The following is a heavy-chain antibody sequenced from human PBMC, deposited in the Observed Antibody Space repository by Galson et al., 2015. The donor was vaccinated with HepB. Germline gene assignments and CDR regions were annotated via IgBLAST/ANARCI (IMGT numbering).Heavy chain of an antibody. J-gene: IGHJ3*02. CDR1: GFPFDDYA. CDR3: ATDIPWGLFVSFDI. Sequence: SLRLSFAASGFPFDDYAMHWVRQAPGKGLEWVSFLSWNSGRLVYADSVTGRLTIPRDHSPPSLYLHLTSLRAAAPALSSCATDIPWGLFVSFDIWGQGTMVTVSS. CDR2: LSWNSGRL. D-gene: IGHD3-16*01. V-gene: IGHV3-9*01.